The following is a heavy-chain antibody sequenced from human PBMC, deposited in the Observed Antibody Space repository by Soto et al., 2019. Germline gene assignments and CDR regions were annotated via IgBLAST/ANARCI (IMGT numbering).Heavy chain of an antibody. CDR2: ISSSSSYI. J-gene: IGHJ4*02. V-gene: IGHV3-21*01. D-gene: IGHD3-10*01. Sequence: EVQLVESGGGLVQPGGSLRLSCAASGFTFSSYSMNWVRQAPGKGLEWVSSISSSSSYIYYADSVKGRFTISRDNAKNSLYLQMNSLRAEDTAVYYCAREGRPYGSGSYSDYWGQGTLVTVSS. CDR3: AREGRPYGSGSYSDY. CDR1: GFTFSSYS.